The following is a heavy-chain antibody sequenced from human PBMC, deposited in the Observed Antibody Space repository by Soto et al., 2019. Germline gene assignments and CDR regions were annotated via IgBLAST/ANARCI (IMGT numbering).Heavy chain of an antibody. CDR2: ISWDDDK. J-gene: IGHJ2*01. CDR1: GFSLSTSGVG. V-gene: IGHV2-5*02. Sequence: QITLKESGPTLVKPTQTLTLTCTFSGFSLSTSGVGVGWIRQPPGKALEWLALISWDDDKRYSPSLKIRRTITKDTSKNQVLRTITSMDPVDTATYYCAHRPRIVGANRCWYFDLWGLGTLVTVSS. CDR3: AHRPRIVGANRCWYFDL. D-gene: IGHD1-26*01.